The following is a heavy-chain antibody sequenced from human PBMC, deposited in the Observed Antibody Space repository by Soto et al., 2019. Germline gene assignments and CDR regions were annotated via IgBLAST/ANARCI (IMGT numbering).Heavy chain of an antibody. Sequence: SETLSLTCIVSGDSMSTNYWHWIRQPPGKALEWIGYVYYNGDTNYNPSLNSRVTISVDTSMNQLSLRLSSVTAADTAVYYCARGGTTMVKYYFDYWGQGALITVSS. V-gene: IGHV4-59*01. CDR1: GDSMSTNY. J-gene: IGHJ4*02. CDR2: VYYNGDT. CDR3: ARGGTTMVKYYFDY. D-gene: IGHD5-18*01.